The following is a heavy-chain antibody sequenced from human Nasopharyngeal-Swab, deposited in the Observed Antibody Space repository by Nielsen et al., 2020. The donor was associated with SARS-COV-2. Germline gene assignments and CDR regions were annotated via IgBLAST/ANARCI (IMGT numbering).Heavy chain of an antibody. V-gene: IGHV1-46*01. CDR2: INPSGGST. D-gene: IGHD2-2*01. J-gene: IGHJ4*02. Sequence: ASVKVSCKASGYTFTSYYMHWVRQAPGQGLEWMGIINPSGGSTSYAQKFQVRVTMTRDTSTSTVYVELSSLRSEDTAVYYCAGGSSNRYYFDYWGQGTLVTVSS. CDR1: GYTFTSYY. CDR3: AGGSSNRYYFDY.